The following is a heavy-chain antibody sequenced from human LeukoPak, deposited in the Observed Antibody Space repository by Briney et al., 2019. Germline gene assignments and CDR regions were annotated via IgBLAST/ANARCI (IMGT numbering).Heavy chain of an antibody. CDR2: ISNGGSTI. V-gene: IGHV3-11*04. Sequence: RGSLRLSCAASGFTFSDSYMSWIRQAPGKGLEWLSYISNGGSTIYYADSVKGRFTISRDNAHNSLYLQMNSLRVEDSAVYYCSRDPRLLDYWGQGTLVTVSS. CDR1: GFTFSDSY. J-gene: IGHJ4*02. CDR3: SRDPRLLDY.